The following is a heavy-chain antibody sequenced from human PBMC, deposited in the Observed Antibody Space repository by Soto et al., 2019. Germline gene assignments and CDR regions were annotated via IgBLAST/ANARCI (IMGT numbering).Heavy chain of an antibody. V-gene: IGHV1-69*13. Sequence: SVKVSCKASGGTFSSYAISWVRQAPGQGLEWMGGIIPIFGTANYAQKFQGRVTITADESTSTAYMELSSLRSEDTAVYYCARDQGYCSGGSCYSGRWFDPWGQGTLVTVSS. CDR1: GGTFSSYA. CDR3: ARDQGYCSGGSCYSGRWFDP. CDR2: IIPIFGTA. D-gene: IGHD2-15*01. J-gene: IGHJ5*02.